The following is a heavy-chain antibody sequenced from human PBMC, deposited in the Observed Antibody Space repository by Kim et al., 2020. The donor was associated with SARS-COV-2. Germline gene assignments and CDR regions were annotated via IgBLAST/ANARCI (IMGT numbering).Heavy chain of an antibody. J-gene: IGHJ4*02. V-gene: IGHV4-39*01. CDR2: IYYSGST. Sequence: SETLSLTCTVSGGSISSSSYYWGWIRQPPGKGLEWIGSIYYSGSTYYNPSLKSRVTISVDTSKNQFSLKLSSVTAADTAVYYCARRGYSYGYYFDYWGQGTLVTVSS. D-gene: IGHD5-18*01. CDR1: GGSISSSSYY. CDR3: ARRGYSYGYYFDY.